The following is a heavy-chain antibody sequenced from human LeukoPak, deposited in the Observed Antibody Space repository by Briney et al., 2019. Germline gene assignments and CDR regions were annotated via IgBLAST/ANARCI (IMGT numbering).Heavy chain of an antibody. CDR1: GGSISSYY. J-gene: IGHJ3*02. V-gene: IGHV4-59*01. D-gene: IGHD3-3*01. Sequence: TPETLSLTCTVSGGSISSYYWSWIRQPPGKGLEWIGYIYYSGSTNYNPSLKSRVTISVDTSKNQFSLKLSSVTAADTAVYYCARDRRRYDFWSGYYDAFDIWGQGTMVTVSS. CDR2: IYYSGST. CDR3: ARDRRRYDFWSGYYDAFDI.